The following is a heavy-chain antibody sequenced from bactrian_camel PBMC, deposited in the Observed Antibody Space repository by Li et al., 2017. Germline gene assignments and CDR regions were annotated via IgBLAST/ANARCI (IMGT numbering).Heavy chain of an antibody. Sequence: QLVESGGGSVQAGESLKLSCAVSGYTYAQYCMGWFRQAPGSEREGIAAIYTGGGASYTADSVKGRFTVSRDNPKNTLYLQLNNLKPEDTAMYYCIQGFISAPTKSPTSRGTQVTVS. V-gene: IGHV3S28*01. CDR1: GYTYAQYC. CDR2: IYTGGGAS. D-gene: IGHD7*01. J-gene: IGHJ4*01.